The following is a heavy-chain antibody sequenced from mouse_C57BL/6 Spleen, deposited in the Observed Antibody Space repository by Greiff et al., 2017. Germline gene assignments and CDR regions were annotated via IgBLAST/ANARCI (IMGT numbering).Heavy chain of an antibody. J-gene: IGHJ4*01. CDR3: AVYSNYHYAMDY. Sequence: QVQLKESGPGLVQPSQSLSISCTVSGFSLTSYGVHWVSQSPGKGLEWLGVIWGGGSTDYNAAFMSRLSNTKGNYKIQVFFKMNSLQAADTAVFYCAVYSNYHYAMDYWGQGTSVTVSS. CDR1: GFSLTSYG. D-gene: IGHD2-5*01. V-gene: IGHV2-5*01. CDR2: IWGGGST.